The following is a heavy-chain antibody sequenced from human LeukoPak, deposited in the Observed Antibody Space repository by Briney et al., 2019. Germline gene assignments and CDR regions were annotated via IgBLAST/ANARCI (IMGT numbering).Heavy chain of an antibody. D-gene: IGHD4-17*01. CDR3: TRDALYGDPSYYYMDV. CDR1: GFTFNGFW. V-gene: IGHV3-7*01. J-gene: IGHJ6*03. CDR2: MKQDGSDI. Sequence: GGSLRLSCAASGFTFNGFWMSWVRQAPGKGLEWVANMKQDGSDIYYLGPVRGRFTISRDNAMNSLYLQMNSLRAEDTAVYYCTRDALYGDPSYYYMDVWGKGTTVTVSS.